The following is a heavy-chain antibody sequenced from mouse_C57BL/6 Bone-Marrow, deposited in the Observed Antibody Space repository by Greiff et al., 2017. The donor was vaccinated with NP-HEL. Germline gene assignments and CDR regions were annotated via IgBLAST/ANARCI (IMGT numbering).Heavy chain of an antibody. CDR2: INPNNGGT. J-gene: IGHJ2*01. V-gene: IGHV1-22*01. D-gene: IGHD1-1*01. CDR1: GYTFTDYN. Sequence: EVQLQQSGPELVKPGASVKMSCKASGYTFTDYNMHWVKQSHGKSLEWIGYINPNNGGTSYNQKFTGKGTLTVNKSSSTAYMELRSLTSEDSAVYYCASGGTTVVNFDYWGQGTTLTVSS. CDR3: ASGGTTVVNFDY.